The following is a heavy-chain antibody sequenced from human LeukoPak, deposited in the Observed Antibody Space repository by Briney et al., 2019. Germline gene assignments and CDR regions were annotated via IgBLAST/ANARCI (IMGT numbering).Heavy chain of an antibody. CDR3: ASNSGWYGASFDY. V-gene: IGHV3-11*06. J-gene: IGHJ4*02. D-gene: IGHD6-19*01. CDR2: ISSSSSYI. CDR1: GFTFSDYY. Sequence: PGGSLRLSCAVSGFTFSDYYMSWIRQAPGKGLEWVSSISSSSSYIYYADSVKGRFTISRDNAKNSLYLQMNSLRAEDTAVYYCASNSGWYGASFDYWGQGTLVTVSS.